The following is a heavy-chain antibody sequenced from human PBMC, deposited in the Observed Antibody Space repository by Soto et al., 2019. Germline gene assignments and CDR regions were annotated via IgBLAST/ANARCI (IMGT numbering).Heavy chain of an antibody. CDR3: AEDPANWGFDL. CDR2: MSPKTGNT. CDR1: GYTFTTYD. Sequence: QVQLVQSGAEVKKPGASVKVSCKASGYTFTTYDINWVRQATGQGLEWIGWMSPKTGNTDYAKNFQGRVTMTRNPSISTAYMELSSMTSEETAVYYCAEDPANWGFDLWGNGTLVPVSS. J-gene: IGHJ4*01. D-gene: IGHD7-27*01. V-gene: IGHV1-8*01.